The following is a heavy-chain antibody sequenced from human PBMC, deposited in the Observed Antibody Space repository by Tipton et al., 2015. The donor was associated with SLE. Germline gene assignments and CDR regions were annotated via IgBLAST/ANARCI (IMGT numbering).Heavy chain of an antibody. D-gene: IGHD2-2*02. Sequence: LRLSCAASGFTFSSYAMSWVRQAPGKGLEWVSAISGSGGSTYYADSVKGRFTISRDNSKNTLYLQMNSLRAEDTAVYYCATTDIVVVPAAIRLEYFQHWGQGTLVTVSS. J-gene: IGHJ1*01. V-gene: IGHV3-23*01. CDR3: ATTDIVVVPAAIRLEYFQH. CDR2: ISGSGGST. CDR1: GFTFSSYA.